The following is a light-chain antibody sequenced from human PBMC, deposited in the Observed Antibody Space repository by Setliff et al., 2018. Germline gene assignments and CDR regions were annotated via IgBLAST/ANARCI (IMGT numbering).Light chain of an antibody. J-gene: IGLJ1*01. V-gene: IGLV2-14*03. CDR2: DVK. Sequence: QSALAQPASVSGSPGQSITISCTGSSSDIGGYDYVSWFQQYPGRAPKLLIYDVKKRPSQASGRFSGSKSGRTASLTISGLQSEDEADYYCSLYSSGNFVFGSGTKVTVL. CDR1: SSDIGGYDY. CDR3: SLYSSGNFV.